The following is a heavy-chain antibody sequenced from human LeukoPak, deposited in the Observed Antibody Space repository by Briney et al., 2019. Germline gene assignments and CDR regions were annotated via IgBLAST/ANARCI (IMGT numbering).Heavy chain of an antibody. CDR3: ARSPCGGDCYSGHFQH. CDR1: GCTFTTYW. CDR2: IYPGDSDT. Sequence: GESLKISCQGSGCTFTTYWIGWVRQMPGRGLEWMGSIYPGDSDTRYSPSFQGQVTISANKSINTAYLQWSSLKASDTAMYYCARSPCGGDCYSGHFQHWGQGTLVTVSS. D-gene: IGHD2-21*02. J-gene: IGHJ1*01. V-gene: IGHV5-51*01.